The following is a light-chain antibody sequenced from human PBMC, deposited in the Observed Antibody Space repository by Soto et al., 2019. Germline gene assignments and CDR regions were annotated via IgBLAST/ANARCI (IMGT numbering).Light chain of an antibody. J-gene: IGKJ3*01. CDR2: AAS. CDR3: QKYNSAPPFP. Sequence: DIQVTQSPSSLSASVGDRVTITCRASQNIDRDLNWYQQKPGKVPKLLIYAASTLQSGVPSRFSGSGSGTDFTLTISSLQPEDVATYYCQKYNSAPPFPFGPGTKVDIK. V-gene: IGKV1-27*01. CDR1: QNIDRD.